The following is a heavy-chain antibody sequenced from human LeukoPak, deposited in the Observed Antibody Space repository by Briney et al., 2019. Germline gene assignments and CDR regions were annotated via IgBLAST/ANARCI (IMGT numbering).Heavy chain of an antibody. CDR2: IYYSGST. V-gene: IGHV4-39*07. D-gene: IGHD2-15*01. J-gene: IGHJ4*02. CDR3: AREWWQHAFDY. CDR1: GGSISSSSYY. Sequence: SETLSLTCTVSGGSISSSSYYWGWIRQPPGKGLEWIGSIYYSGSTYYNPSLKSRVTISIDTSKNQFSLKLSSVTAADTAVYYCAREWWQHAFDYWGQGTLVTVSS.